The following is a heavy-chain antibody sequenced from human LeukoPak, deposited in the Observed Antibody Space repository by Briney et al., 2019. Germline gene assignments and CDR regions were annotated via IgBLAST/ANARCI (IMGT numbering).Heavy chain of an antibody. V-gene: IGHV3-7*01. D-gene: IGHD1-26*01. CDR2: VGRDGSEK. CDR3: AKVGTWELQRVFEN. CDR1: GFTFSDYW. Sequence: GGSLRLSCAASGFTFSDYWMTWVRQVPGKGLEWVADVGRDGSEKNYVDSVEGRFTISRDNAKKSLDLEMNSLRVEDTALYYCAKVGTWELQRVFENWGQGTLVTVSS. J-gene: IGHJ4*02.